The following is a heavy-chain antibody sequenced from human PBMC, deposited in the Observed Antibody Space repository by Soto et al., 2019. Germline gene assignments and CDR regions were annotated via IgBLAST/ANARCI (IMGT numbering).Heavy chain of an antibody. D-gene: IGHD2-15*01. J-gene: IGHJ6*03. CDR2: INAGNGNT. CDR3: ASSCSGGSCYRNYYMDV. V-gene: IGHV1-3*01. CDR1: GYTFTSYA. Sequence: QVQLVQSGAEVKKPGASVKVSCKASGYTFTSYAMHWVRQAPGQRLEWMGWINAGNGNTKYSQKFQGRVTITRDTSARTAYMKLSSLRSEDTAVYYCASSCSGGSCYRNYYMDVWGKGTTVTVSS.